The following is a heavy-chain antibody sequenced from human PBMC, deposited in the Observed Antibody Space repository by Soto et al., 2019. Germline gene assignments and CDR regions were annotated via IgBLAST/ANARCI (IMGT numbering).Heavy chain of an antibody. CDR2: IKQDGSEK. CDR3: ARVMVLGRFDY. Sequence: EVQLVESGGGLVQPGGSLRLSCAASGFTFSSYWMSWVRQAPGKGLEWVANIKQDGSEKYYVDSVKGRFTISRDNAKNSLYLQMSSLRAEDTAVYYCARVMVLGRFDYWGKGTLVTVSS. V-gene: IGHV3-7*01. J-gene: IGHJ4*02. CDR1: GFTFSSYW. D-gene: IGHD6-13*01.